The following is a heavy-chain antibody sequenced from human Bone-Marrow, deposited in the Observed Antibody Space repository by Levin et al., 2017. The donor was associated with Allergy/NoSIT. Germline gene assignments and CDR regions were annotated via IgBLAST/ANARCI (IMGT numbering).Heavy chain of an antibody. V-gene: IGHV5-51*01. CDR1: GHMFANSW. J-gene: IGHJ4*02. Sequence: GESLKISCKGSGHMFANSWIAWVRQMPGKGLEWMGLVYPGDSDTRYSPSFQGQVSISVDKSISTAYLQWSSLKASATAMYYCARVFGYFDGSGTLYFFDYWGQGTLVTVSS. CDR3: ARVFGYFDGSGTLYFFDY. CDR2: VYPGDSDT. D-gene: IGHD3-22*01.